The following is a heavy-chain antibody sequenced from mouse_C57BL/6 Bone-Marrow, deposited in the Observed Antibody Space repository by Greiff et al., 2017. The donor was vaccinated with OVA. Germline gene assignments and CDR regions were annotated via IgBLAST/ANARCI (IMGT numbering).Heavy chain of an antibody. D-gene: IGHD1-1*01. Sequence: VQLQQSGAELVRPGASVKLSCTASGFNIKDDYMHWVKQRPEQGLEWIGWIDPENGDTEYASKFQGKATITADTSSNTAYLQLSSLTSEDTAVYYCTTSFPGSSAFDYWGQGTTLTVSS. CDR2: IDPENGDT. CDR3: TTSFPGSSAFDY. CDR1: GFNIKDDY. V-gene: IGHV14-4*01. J-gene: IGHJ2*01.